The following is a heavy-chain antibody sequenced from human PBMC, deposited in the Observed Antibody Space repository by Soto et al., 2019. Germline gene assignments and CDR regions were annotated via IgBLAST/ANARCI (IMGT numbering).Heavy chain of an antibody. V-gene: IGHV4-34*01. CDR3: ARANYSDSSGYLNWFDP. J-gene: IGHJ5*02. D-gene: IGHD3-22*01. CDR1: GGSFSGYY. Sequence: SETLSLTCAVYGGSFSGYYWSWIRQPPGKGLEWIGEINHSGSTNYNPSLKSRVTISVDTSKNQFSLKLSSVTAADTAVYYCARANYSDSSGYLNWFDPWGQGTLVTVSS. CDR2: INHSGST.